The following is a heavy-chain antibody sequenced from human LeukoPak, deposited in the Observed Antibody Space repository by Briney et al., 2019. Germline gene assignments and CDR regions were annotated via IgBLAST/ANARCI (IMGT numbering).Heavy chain of an antibody. Sequence: SVKVSCKASGGTFSSYAISWVRQAPGQGLKWMGRIIPIFGTANCAQKFQGRVTITTDESTSTAYMELSSLRSEDTAVYYCARDYYDSSGYYYFDYWGQGTLVTVSS. D-gene: IGHD3-22*01. CDR3: ARDYYDSSGYYYFDY. CDR2: IIPIFGTA. CDR1: GGTFSSYA. V-gene: IGHV1-69*05. J-gene: IGHJ4*02.